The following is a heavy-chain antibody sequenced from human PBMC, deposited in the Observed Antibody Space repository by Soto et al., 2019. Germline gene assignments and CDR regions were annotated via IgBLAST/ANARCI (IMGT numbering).Heavy chain of an antibody. V-gene: IGHV1-18*01. D-gene: IGHD6-6*01. CDR1: GYSFITYG. J-gene: IGHJ6*02. CDR2: ISTYNGNT. Sequence: GASVKVSCKASGYSFITYGISWVRQAPGQGLEWMGWISTYNGNTKYAQKLQGRVTMTTDTSTTTGYMELRSLRSDDTAVYYCARDRPTSSIRARDYYYAMDVWGQGTTVT. CDR3: ARDRPTSSIRARDYYYAMDV.